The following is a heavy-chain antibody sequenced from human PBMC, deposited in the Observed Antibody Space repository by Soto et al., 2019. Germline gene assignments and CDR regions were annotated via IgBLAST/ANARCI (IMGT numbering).Heavy chain of an antibody. V-gene: IGHV3-33*01. Sequence: PGGSLRLSCAASGFTFSSYGMHWVRQAPGKGLEWVAVIWYDGSNKYYADSVKGRFTISRDNSKNTLYLQMNSLRAEDTAVYYCARIHFWSGDYYYYGMDVWGQGTTVTVSS. J-gene: IGHJ6*02. CDR3: ARIHFWSGDYYYYGMDV. D-gene: IGHD3-3*02. CDR1: GFTFSSYG. CDR2: IWYDGSNK.